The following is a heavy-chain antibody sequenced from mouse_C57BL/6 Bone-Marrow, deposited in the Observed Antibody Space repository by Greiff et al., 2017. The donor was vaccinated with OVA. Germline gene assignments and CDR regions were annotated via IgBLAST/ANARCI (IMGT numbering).Heavy chain of an antibody. J-gene: IGHJ4*01. CDR3: ARRRGSSYAMDY. CDR2: ISYDGSN. D-gene: IGHD1-1*01. Sequence: EVKLMESGPGLVKPSPSLSLTCSVTGYSITSGYYWNWIRQFPGNKLEWMGYISYDGSNNYNPSLKNRISITRDTSKNQFFLKLNSVTTEETAAYYCARRRGSSYAMDYWGQGTSVTVSS. V-gene: IGHV3-6*01. CDR1: GYSITSGYY.